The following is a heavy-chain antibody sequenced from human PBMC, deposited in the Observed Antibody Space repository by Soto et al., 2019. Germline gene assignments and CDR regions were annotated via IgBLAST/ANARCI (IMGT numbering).Heavy chain of an antibody. D-gene: IGHD3-3*01. Sequence: SETLSLTCAVSGGSISSSNWWSWVRQPPGKGLEWIGEIYHSGSTNYNPSLKSRVTISVDKSKNQFSLKLSSVTAADTAVYYCATHYHFWSVYYLLPPAAYLWGQETLVTVSS. CDR1: GGSISSSNW. J-gene: IGHJ4*02. CDR2: IYHSGST. CDR3: ATHYHFWSVYYLLPPAAYL. V-gene: IGHV4-4*02.